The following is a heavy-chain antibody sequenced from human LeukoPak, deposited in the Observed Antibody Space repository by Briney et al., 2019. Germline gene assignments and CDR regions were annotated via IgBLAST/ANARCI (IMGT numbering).Heavy chain of an antibody. CDR3: ARSWNDILPLDY. V-gene: IGHV4-59*01. J-gene: IGHJ4*02. D-gene: IGHD1-1*01. CDR2: IYYSGST. CDR1: GGSISSYY. Sequence: SETLSLTCTVSGGSISSYYWSWIRQPPGEGLEWIGYIYYSGSTNYNPSLKSRVTISVDTSKNQFSLKLSSVTAADTAVYYCARSWNDILPLDYWGQGTLVTVSS.